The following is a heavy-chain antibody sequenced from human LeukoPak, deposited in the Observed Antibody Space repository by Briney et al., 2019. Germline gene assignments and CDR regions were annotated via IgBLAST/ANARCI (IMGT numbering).Heavy chain of an antibody. CDR2: ISSSSSYI. V-gene: IGHV3-21*01. Sequence: GGSLRLSCAASGFTFSSYSMNWVRQAPGKGLEWASSISSSSSYIYYADSVKGRFTNSRDNAKNSLYLQMNSLRAEDTAVYYCARLGDYYDSSGYYFYDYFDYWGQGTLVTVSS. D-gene: IGHD3-22*01. J-gene: IGHJ4*02. CDR1: GFTFSSYS. CDR3: ARLGDYYDSSGYYFYDYFDY.